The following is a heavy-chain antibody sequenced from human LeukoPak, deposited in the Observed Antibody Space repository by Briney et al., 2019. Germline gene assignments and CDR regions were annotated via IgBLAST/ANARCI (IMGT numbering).Heavy chain of an antibody. D-gene: IGHD4-17*01. J-gene: IGHJ4*02. CDR1: GGSIRGFY. Sequence: SETLSLTCTVSGGSIRGFYWSWMRQPAGEGLAWIGRINPSGGTNYNPSLKSRVTMSTDTSSNTFSLNLRSVTAADTAVYFCAREYGDLDNWGRRTLLTVSS. CDR2: INPSGGT. V-gene: IGHV4-4*07. CDR3: AREYGDLDN.